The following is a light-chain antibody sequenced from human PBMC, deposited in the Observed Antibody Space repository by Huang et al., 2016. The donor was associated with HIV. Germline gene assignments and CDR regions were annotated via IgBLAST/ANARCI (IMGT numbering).Light chain of an antibody. V-gene: IGKV1-39*01. CDR2: TAS. Sequence: DIQMTQSPPSLSAPVGDRVTFTCRANQTISKSLNWYQQKPGRAPKLLIYTASTLESGVPSRFSGSGSGSRFTLNITNLQPEDFATYYCQQSFSVPRTFG. CDR1: QTISKS. J-gene: IGKJ1*01. CDR3: QQSFSVPRT.